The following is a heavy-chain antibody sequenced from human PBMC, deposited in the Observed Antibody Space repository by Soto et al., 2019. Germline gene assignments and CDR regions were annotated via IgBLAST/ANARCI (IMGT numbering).Heavy chain of an antibody. D-gene: IGHD2-15*01. CDR2: VNPSGGST. CDR1: VYAFTMSY. V-gene: IGHV1-46*01. J-gene: IGHJ4*02. CDR3: ARRYCSGSSCYYFDY. Sequence: XSVKVSCKASVYAFTMSYMHWVRQAPGQGLEWMGIVNPSGGSTIYAQKFQGRVTMTRDTSTSTVYMELGSLTSEDTAVYYCARRYCSGSSCYYFDYWGQGTLVTVSS.